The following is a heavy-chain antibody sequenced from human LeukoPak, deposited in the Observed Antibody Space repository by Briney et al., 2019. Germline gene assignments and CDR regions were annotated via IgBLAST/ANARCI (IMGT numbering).Heavy chain of an antibody. CDR2: SGSGDNT. CDR1: GFSFSSYA. J-gene: IGHJ4*02. CDR3: AKRSGYTTGWFFDF. Sequence: GGSLRLSCAASGFSFSSYAMSWVRQAPGKGLEWVSSSGSGDNTYYAESVKGRFTISRDNSKNTLFLQMNSLRAEDTAVFYCAKRSGYTTGWFFDFWGQGTLVTVSS. V-gene: IGHV3-23*01. D-gene: IGHD6-19*01.